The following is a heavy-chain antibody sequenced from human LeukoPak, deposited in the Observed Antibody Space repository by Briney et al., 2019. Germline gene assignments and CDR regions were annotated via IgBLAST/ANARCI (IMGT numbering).Heavy chain of an antibody. Sequence: PGGSLRLSCAASEFTFNTYAVSWVRQAPGKGLEWVSAISGDGGITYYADSVRGRFTISRDNSKNTLYLQMNSLRAEDTAVYYCATDDSPMYYYDSSGYYNWGQGTLVTVSS. V-gene: IGHV3-23*01. CDR1: EFTFNTYA. CDR3: ATDDSPMYYYDSSGYYN. D-gene: IGHD3-22*01. CDR2: ISGDGGIT. J-gene: IGHJ4*02.